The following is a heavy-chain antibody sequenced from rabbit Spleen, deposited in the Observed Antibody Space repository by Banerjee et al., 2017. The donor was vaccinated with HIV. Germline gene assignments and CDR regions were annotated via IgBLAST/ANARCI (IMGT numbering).Heavy chain of an antibody. V-gene: IGHV1S45*01. Sequence: EQVVESGGGLVQPEGSLTLTCTASGFSLSASDFIYWVRQAPGKGLEWIACVYTGSSGNTYYASWAKGRFAISKTSSTTVTLQMTDLTAADTATYFCARNNVGAPGYGHAIALWGPGTLVTVS. CDR2: VYTGSSGNT. CDR3: ARNNVGAPGYGHAIAL. CDR1: GFSLSASDF. D-gene: IGHD6-1*01. J-gene: IGHJ6*01.